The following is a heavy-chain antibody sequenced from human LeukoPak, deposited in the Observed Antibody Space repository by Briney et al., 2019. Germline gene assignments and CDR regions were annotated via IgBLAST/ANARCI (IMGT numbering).Heavy chain of an antibody. D-gene: IGHD3-22*01. J-gene: IGHJ4*02. CDR3: ARALYDSSGYYSHFDY. V-gene: IGHV3-21*01. CDR2: ISRSSSFI. CDR1: GFTFSSYS. Sequence: GGSLRLSCAASGFTFSSYSMNWVRQAPGKGLEWVSSISRSSSFIYYADSVKGRFTISRDNAKNSLYLQMNSLRAEDTAVYYCARALYDSSGYYSHFDYWGQGTLVTVSS.